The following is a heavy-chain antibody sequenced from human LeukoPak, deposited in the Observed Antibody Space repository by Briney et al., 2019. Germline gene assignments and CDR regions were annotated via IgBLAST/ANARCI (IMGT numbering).Heavy chain of an antibody. CDR1: GGSISSSSYY. J-gene: IGHJ4*02. CDR2: IYYSGST. CDR3: ARRQWFGSNINDY. D-gene: IGHD3-10*01. V-gene: IGHV4-39*01. Sequence: PSENLSLTCTVSGGSISSSSYYWGWIRQPPGKGLEWNGSIYYSGSTYYNPSLKSRVTISVDTSKNQFSLKLSSVTAADTAVYYCARRQWFGSNINDYWGQGTLVTVSS.